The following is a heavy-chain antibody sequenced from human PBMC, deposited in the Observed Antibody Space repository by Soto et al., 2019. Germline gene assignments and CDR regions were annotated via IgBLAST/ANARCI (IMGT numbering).Heavy chain of an antibody. CDR3: ARVYPFIGATGTPDY. Sequence: QVQLVQSEAEVKKPGASVKVSCKASGYTFTNYAIGWVRQAPGQGLEWMGWNSAYNGNTNYAQRLPGRVTMTTDTSTSTAYMELRSLQSDDTAVYYCARVYPFIGATGTPDYWGQGTLVTVSS. J-gene: IGHJ4*02. CDR2: NSAYNGNT. V-gene: IGHV1-18*01. D-gene: IGHD6-13*01. CDR1: GYTFTNYA.